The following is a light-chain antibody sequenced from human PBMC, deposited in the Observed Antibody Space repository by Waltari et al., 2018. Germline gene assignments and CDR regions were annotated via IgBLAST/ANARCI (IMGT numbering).Light chain of an antibody. V-gene: IGLV3-27*01. CDR1: VLAKKY. CDR2: KDS. CDR3: YSAADNTLGV. Sequence: SYELTQPSSVSVSPGQTARITCPGDVLAKKYARWFQQKPGQAPVLVIYKDSERPPGIPERFSGSSSGTTVTLTISGAQVEDEADYYCYSAADNTLGVFGGGTKLTVL. J-gene: IGLJ3*02.